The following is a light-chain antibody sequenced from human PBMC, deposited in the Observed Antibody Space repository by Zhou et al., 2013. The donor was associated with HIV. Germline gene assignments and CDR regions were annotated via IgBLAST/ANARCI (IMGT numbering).Light chain of an antibody. CDR3: QNYKSAPCN. CDR2: AAS. CDR1: QGISNY. V-gene: IGKV1-27*01. J-gene: IGKJ2*02. Sequence: DIQMTHSPSSLSASVGYRVTITCRASQGISNYLAWYQQKSGKVPNLLIYAASTLQSGVPSRFSGSGSGTEFTLTISSLQTEDVATYYCQNYKSAPCNFGQGTKLQI.